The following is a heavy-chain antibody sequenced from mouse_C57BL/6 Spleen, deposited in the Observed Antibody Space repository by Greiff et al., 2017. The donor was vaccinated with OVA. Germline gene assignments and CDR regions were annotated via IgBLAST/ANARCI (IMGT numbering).Heavy chain of an antibody. V-gene: IGHV1-69*01. J-gene: IGHJ2*01. CDR3: ASSIVTTVDY. Sequence: QVHVKQPGAELVMPGASVKLSCKASGYTFTSYWMHWVKQRPGQGLEWIGEIDPSDSYTNYNQKFKGKSTLTVDKSSSTAYMQLSSLTSEDSAVYYCASSIVTTVDYWGQGTTLTVSS. CDR1: GYTFTSYW. CDR2: IDPSDSYT. D-gene: IGHD2-5*01.